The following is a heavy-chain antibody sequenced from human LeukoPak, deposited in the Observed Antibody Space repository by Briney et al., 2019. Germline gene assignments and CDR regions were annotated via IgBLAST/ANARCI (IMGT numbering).Heavy chain of an antibody. CDR3: ARVASNTIFGVALLDAFDI. V-gene: IGHV3-7*01. J-gene: IGHJ3*02. CDR2: IEQDGSEK. Sequence: GGSLRLSXAASGFTFSSYWMSWVRQAPGKGLEWVANIEQDGSEKYYVDSVKGRFTISRDNAKNSLYLQMNSLRAEDTAVYYCARVASNTIFGVALLDAFDIWGQGTMVTVSS. CDR1: GFTFSSYW. D-gene: IGHD3-3*01.